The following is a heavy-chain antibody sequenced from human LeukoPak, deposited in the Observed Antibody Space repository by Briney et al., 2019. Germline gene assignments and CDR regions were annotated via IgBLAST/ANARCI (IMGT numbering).Heavy chain of an antibody. V-gene: IGHV3-30*04. CDR2: IRMDARAT. D-gene: IGHD3-3*01. CDR1: GFNFGTYA. J-gene: IGHJ4*02. Sequence: PGGSLRLSCAASGFNFGTYALHWVRQAPGKGLEWVAFIRMDARATYYADSVRGRFTVSRRNYNNVMYLQMNSLRPEDTAVYYCAEWFSGRVNFWGQGTLVIVSS. CDR3: AEWFSGRVNF.